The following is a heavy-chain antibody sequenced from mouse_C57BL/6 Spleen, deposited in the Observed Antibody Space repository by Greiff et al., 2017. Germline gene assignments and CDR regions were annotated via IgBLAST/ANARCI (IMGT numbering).Heavy chain of an antibody. J-gene: IGHJ3*01. V-gene: IGHV1-53*01. Sequence: QVQLQQPGTELVKPGASVKLSCKASGYTFTSYWMHWVKQRPGQGLEWIGNINPSNGGTNYNEKFKSKATLTVDKSSSTAYMQLSSLTSEDSAVFYCAGEGAYDRAWFAYWGQGTLVTVSA. CDR2: INPSNGGT. D-gene: IGHD2-3*01. CDR1: GYTFTSYW. CDR3: AGEGAYDRAWFAY.